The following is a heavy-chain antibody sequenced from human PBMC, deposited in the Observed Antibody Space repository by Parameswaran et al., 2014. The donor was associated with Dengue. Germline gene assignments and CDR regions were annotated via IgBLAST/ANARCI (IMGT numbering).Heavy chain of an antibody. Sequence: ASVKVSCKASGYTFTSYDINWVRQATGQGLEWMGWMNPNSGNTGYAQKFQGRVTMTRNTSISTAYMELSSLRSEDTAVYYCARPVLRFLEWPEAWFDPWGQGTLVTVSS. D-gene: IGHD3-3*01. V-gene: IGHV1-8*01. CDR1: GYTFTSYD. CDR3: ARPVLRFLEWPEAWFDP. CDR2: MNPNSGNT. J-gene: IGHJ5*02.